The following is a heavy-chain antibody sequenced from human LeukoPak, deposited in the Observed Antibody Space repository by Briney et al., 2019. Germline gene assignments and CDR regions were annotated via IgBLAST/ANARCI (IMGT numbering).Heavy chain of an antibody. D-gene: IGHD2-2*01. Sequence: SVRLSCKASGVTFTSYTFAWVRQAPGQGLEWVGSIVPIVARTDYAEYFRGRVTISADKPKSTVFIEMSCLSSEDKAVYYCARWAGFCSSANCPCSLDYWGQGGLV. V-gene: IGHV1-69*02. CDR2: IVPIVART. CDR1: GVTFTSYT. J-gene: IGHJ4*02. CDR3: ARWAGFCSSANCPCSLDY.